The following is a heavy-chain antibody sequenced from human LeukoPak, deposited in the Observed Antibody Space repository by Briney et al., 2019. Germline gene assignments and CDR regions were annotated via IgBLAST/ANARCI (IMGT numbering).Heavy chain of an antibody. J-gene: IGHJ4*02. Sequence: AETLSLTCTVSGGSISSYYWSWIRQPPGKGLEWIGYIYYSGSTNYNPSLKSRVTISVDTSKNQFSLKLSSVTAADTAVYYCARARDGYNYGYWGQGTLVTASS. D-gene: IGHD5-24*01. CDR2: IYYSGST. CDR3: ARARDGYNYGY. CDR1: GGSISSYY. V-gene: IGHV4-59*01.